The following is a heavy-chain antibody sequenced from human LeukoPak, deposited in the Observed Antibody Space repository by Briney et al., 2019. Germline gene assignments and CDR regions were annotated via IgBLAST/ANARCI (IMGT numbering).Heavy chain of an antibody. CDR1: GYSISSGYY. CDR2: IYHSGIT. Sequence: PSETLSLTCAVSGYSISSGYYWGWIRQPPGKGLEWIGSIYHSGITNYNPSLKSRVTISVDTSKNQFSLKLSSVTAADTAVYYCARAEQWLVFFDYWGQGTLVTVSS. CDR3: ARAEQWLVFFDY. D-gene: IGHD6-19*01. V-gene: IGHV4-38-2*01. J-gene: IGHJ4*02.